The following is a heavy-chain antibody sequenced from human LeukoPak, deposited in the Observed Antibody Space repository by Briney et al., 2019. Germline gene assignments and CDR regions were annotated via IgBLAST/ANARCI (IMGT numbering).Heavy chain of an antibody. J-gene: IGHJ6*04. Sequence: SVKVSCKASGGTFSSYAISWVRQAPGQGLEWMGGIIPIFGTANYAQKFQGRVTITADKSTSTAYMELSSLRSEDTTVYYCARVVPAAMGAYYYYYGMDVWGKGTTVTVSS. D-gene: IGHD2-2*01. V-gene: IGHV1-69*06. CDR1: GGTFSSYA. CDR2: IIPIFGTA. CDR3: ARVVPAAMGAYYYYYGMDV.